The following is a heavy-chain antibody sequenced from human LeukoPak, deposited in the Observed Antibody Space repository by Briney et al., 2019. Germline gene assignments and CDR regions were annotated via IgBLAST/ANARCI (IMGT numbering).Heavy chain of an antibody. CDR1: GYTFTSYG. Sequence: GASVKVSCKASGYTFTSYGISWVRQAPGQGLEWMGWISAYNGNTNYAQKLQGRVTMTTDTSTSTAYMELRSLRSDDTAVYYCARKVVGPYYYYYYMDVWGKGTTVTVSS. V-gene: IGHV1-18*01. J-gene: IGHJ6*03. CDR2: ISAYNGNT. CDR3: ARKVVGPYYYYYYMDV. D-gene: IGHD3-22*01.